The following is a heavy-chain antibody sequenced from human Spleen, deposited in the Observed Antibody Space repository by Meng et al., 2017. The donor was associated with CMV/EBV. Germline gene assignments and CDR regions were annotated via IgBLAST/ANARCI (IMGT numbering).Heavy chain of an antibody. Sequence: SETLSLTCTVSGGSISSSSYYWGWIRQPPGKGLEWIGSIYYSGSTYYNPSLKSRVTISVDTSKNQFSLKLSSVTAADTAVYYCARDRAGHGDLGNWGQGTLVTVSS. J-gene: IGHJ4*02. CDR1: GGSISSSSYY. CDR2: IYYSGST. D-gene: IGHD4-17*01. V-gene: IGHV4-39*07. CDR3: ARDRAGHGDLGN.